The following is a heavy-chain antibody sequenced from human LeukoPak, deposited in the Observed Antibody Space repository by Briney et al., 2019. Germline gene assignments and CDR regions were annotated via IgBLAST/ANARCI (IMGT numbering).Heavy chain of an antibody. J-gene: IGHJ6*02. CDR3: ARDRVRLERRFSLSYYYYGMDV. D-gene: IGHD1-1*01. V-gene: IGHV1-18*01. Sequence: GASVKVSCKASGYTFTSYGISWVRQAPGQGLEWLGWISAYNGNTNYAQKLQGRVTMTTDTSTSTAYMELRSLRSDDTAVYYCARDRVRLERRFSLSYYYYGMDVWGQGTTVTVSS. CDR1: GYTFTSYG. CDR2: ISAYNGNT.